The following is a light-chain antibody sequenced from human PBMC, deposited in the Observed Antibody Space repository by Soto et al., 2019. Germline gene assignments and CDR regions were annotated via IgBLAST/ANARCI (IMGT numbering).Light chain of an antibody. Sequence: EIGFNQSPCTLSLSPGERATLSYRASQSVSSSYLAWYQQKPGQAPRLLIYGASSRATGIPDRFSGSGSGPDFTLTISRLEPEDFAVYFCQHYGSSPWTFGQGTKVDIK. J-gene: IGKJ1*01. CDR1: QSVSSSY. CDR2: GAS. CDR3: QHYGSSPWT. V-gene: IGKV3-20*01.